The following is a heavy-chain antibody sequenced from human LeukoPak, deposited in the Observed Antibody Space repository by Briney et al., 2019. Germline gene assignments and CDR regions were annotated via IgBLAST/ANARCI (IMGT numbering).Heavy chain of an antibody. D-gene: IGHD6-19*01. CDR2: ITTGGSSI. CDR3: ARVRYDSGWYDY. V-gene: IGHV3-48*04. CDR1: GFTFSAYA. J-gene: IGHJ4*02. Sequence: PGGSLRLSCAGSGFTFSAYAMAWVRQVSGKGLECVSHITTGGSSIFYADSVKGRFTISRDNAKNSLYLQMNSLRVEDAAVYYCARVRYDSGWYDYWGQGALVTVSS.